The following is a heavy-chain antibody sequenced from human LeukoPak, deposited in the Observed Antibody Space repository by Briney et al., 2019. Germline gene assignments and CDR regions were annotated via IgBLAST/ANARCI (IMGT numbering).Heavy chain of an antibody. V-gene: IGHV3-30-3*01. J-gene: IGHJ4*02. Sequence: GGSLRLSCAASGFTFSSYAMHWVRQAPGKGLEWVAVISYDGSNKYYADSVKGRFTISRDSSKNTLYLQMNSLRAEDTAVYYCASDLAVAGTGADDYWGQGTLVTVSS. CDR3: ASDLAVAGTGADDY. D-gene: IGHD6-19*01. CDR1: GFTFSSYA. CDR2: ISYDGSNK.